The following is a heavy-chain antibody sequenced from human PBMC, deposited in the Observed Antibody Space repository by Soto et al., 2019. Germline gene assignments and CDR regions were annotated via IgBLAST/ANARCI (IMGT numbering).Heavy chain of an antibody. D-gene: IGHD2-21*01. V-gene: IGHV1-69*13. CDR2: IIPIFVTA. CDR3: AGGRGGDGKSFYFHY. J-gene: IGHJ4*02. CDR1: GGTFSSYA. Sequence: GASVKVSCKASGGTFSSYAISWVRQAPGQRLEWMGGIIPIFVTANYAQKFQGRVTITADESTRTAYMELSSLRSEDTAVYYCAGGRGGDGKSFYFHYWGQGTLVTVSS.